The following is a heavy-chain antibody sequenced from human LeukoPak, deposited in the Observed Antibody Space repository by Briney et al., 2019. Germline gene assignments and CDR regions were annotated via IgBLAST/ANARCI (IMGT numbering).Heavy chain of an antibody. J-gene: IGHJ4*02. CDR3: ASHWGGY. Sequence: GGSLSLSCSASGFTFSGHFMHWVRQAPGKGLEYVSSISINGDKTYYAESVKGRFTISRDNPKNTLYLQMNSLRAEDTAGYYCASHWGGYWGQGALGTVSS. V-gene: IGHV3-64*04. CDR2: ISINGDKT. CDR1: GFTFSGHF. D-gene: IGHD3-16*01.